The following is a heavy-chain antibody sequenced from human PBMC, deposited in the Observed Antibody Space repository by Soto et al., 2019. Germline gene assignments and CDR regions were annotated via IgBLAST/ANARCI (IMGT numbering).Heavy chain of an antibody. Sequence: QVQLVQSGAEVKKPGASVKVSCKASGYTFTGYYMHWVRQAPGQGLEWMGWINPNSGGTNYAQKFQGWVTMTRDTSISTAYMELSRLRSDDTAVYYCARDMVGDGSGSYYNELVNMEYYYYGMDVWGQGTTVTVSS. J-gene: IGHJ6*02. CDR2: INPNSGGT. V-gene: IGHV1-2*04. CDR3: ARDMVGDGSGSYYNELVNMEYYYYGMDV. CDR1: GYTFTGYY. D-gene: IGHD3-10*01.